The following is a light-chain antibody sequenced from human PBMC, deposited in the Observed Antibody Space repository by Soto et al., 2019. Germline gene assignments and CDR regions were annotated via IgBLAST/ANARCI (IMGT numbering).Light chain of an antibody. J-gene: IGKJ1*01. CDR2: GAS. CDR3: QQYNNWPPWT. V-gene: IGKV3-15*01. Sequence: EIVMTQSPATLSVSPGGRVTLSCRASQSVSSNLAWYQQKPGQAPRLLIYGASTRVTDIPARFSGSGSGTEFTLTISSLQSEDFAVYYCQQYNNWPPWTFGQGTKVEIK. CDR1: QSVSSN.